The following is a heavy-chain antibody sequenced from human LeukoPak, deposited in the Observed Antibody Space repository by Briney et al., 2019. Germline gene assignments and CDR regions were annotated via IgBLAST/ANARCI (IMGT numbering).Heavy chain of an antibody. D-gene: IGHD4-17*01. CDR3: AKDLYGLDENDAFDI. CDR2: ISGSGGST. V-gene: IGHV3-23*01. CDR1: GFTFSSYA. J-gene: IGHJ3*02. Sequence: GGSLRLSCTASGFTFSSYAMSWVRQAPGKGLEWVSAISGSGGSTYYADSVKGRFTISRDNSKNTLYLQMNSLRAEDTAVYYCAKDLYGLDENDAFDIWGQGTMVTVSS.